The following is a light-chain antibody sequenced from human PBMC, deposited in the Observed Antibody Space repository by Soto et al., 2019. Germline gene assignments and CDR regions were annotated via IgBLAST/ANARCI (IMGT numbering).Light chain of an antibody. J-gene: IGKJ1*01. CDR3: QQYNDWPRT. Sequence: EIVMTQSPATLAVSPGETTRLSCRASQSINSDVAWYQQKLGQTPRLLIHGASTRATGIAARFSGSGSGTEFTLTISGLQSEDFAVYYCQQYNDWPRTFGQGTKVDIK. CDR2: GAS. V-gene: IGKV3-15*01. CDR1: QSINSD.